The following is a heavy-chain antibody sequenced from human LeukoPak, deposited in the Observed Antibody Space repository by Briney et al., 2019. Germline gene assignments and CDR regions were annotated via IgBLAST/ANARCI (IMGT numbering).Heavy chain of an antibody. CDR3: TRNTVTVHFDY. CDR1: GFTCDDYA. D-gene: IGHD4-17*01. V-gene: IGHV3-49*03. CDR2: IRSKAFGGTP. J-gene: IGHJ4*02. Sequence: QPGRSLRLSCSASGFTCDDYAVSWFRQAPGKGLEWVGFIRSKAFGGTPEYAASVRGRFTISRDDSKSIAYLQMNSLKTEDTAVYYCTRNTVTVHFDYWSQGTLVTVSS.